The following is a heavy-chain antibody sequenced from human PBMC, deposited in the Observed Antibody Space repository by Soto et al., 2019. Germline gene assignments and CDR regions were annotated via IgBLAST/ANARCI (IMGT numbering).Heavy chain of an antibody. V-gene: IGHV3-15*01. Sequence: EVQLVESGGGLVKPGGSLRLSCAASGFTFSNAWMSWVRQAPGKGLEWVGRIKSKTDGGTTDYAAPVKGRFTISRDDSKNTLYQQMNSLKTEDTAVYYCTTEAWDSTVGYWGQGTLVTVSS. D-gene: IGHD3-22*01. CDR3: TTEAWDSTVGY. J-gene: IGHJ4*02. CDR1: GFTFSNAW. CDR2: IKSKTDGGTT.